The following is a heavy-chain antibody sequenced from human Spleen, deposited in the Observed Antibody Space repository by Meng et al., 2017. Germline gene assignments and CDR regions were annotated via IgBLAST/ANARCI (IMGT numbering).Heavy chain of an antibody. CDR1: GLSFTDAW. CDR3: ATGAAAADH. CDR2: IKRKSDGGTI. J-gene: IGHJ4*02. Sequence: VGSGGGWVKPGVSIIVSCLVSGLSFTDAWMSWVLRAPGKGLEWVGRIKRKSDGGTIDYAAPVKGRFTISRDDSKNTLYLQMDSLITEDTAVYFCATGAAAADHWGQGTLVTVSS. V-gene: IGHV3-15*01. D-gene: IGHD6-13*01.